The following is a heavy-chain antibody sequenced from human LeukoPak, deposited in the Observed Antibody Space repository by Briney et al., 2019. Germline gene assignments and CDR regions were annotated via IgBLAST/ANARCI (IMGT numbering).Heavy chain of an antibody. CDR2: IRGSGGST. CDR1: GFTFSSYA. V-gene: IGHV3-23*01. D-gene: IGHD6-19*01. Sequence: PGGSLRLSCAASGFTFSSYAMSWVRQAPGRGLEWVSAIRGSGGSTYYTDSVKGRFTISRDNSKNTLYLQMNSLRAEDTAVYYCAKDIQWLVPRGSDHWGQGTLVTVSS. CDR3: AKDIQWLVPRGSDH. J-gene: IGHJ4*02.